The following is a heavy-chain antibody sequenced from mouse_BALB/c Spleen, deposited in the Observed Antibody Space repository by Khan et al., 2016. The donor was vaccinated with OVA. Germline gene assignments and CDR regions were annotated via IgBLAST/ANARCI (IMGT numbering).Heavy chain of an antibody. J-gene: IGHJ2*01. Sequence: QVRLQQSGAELVRPWASVKMSCKTSGYTFTSYCIHWVKQRPGQGLEWIARIYPDTGSTYYTEKFKGKATLTADKSSRTAFMQLSRLKYEDSAVFFGRRSSPTEVTFDYWGQGTTVTVSS. CDR1: GYTFTSYC. CDR2: IYPDTGST. V-gene: IGHV1S132*01. D-gene: IGHD1-1*01. CDR3: RRSSPTEVTFDY.